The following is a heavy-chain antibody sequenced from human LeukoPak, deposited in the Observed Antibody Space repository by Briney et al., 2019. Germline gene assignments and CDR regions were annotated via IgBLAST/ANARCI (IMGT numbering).Heavy chain of an antibody. V-gene: IGHV1-46*01. CDR3: ASRLQGGSPWYFNY. CDR1: GNTFTSYF. J-gene: IGHJ4*02. CDR2: INPSGDTT. D-gene: IGHD1-26*01. Sequence: ASVKVSCKASGNTFTSYFLHWERQAPGQGLEWMGIINPSGDTTAYAQKLRGRVTMTRDTSTSTVYMELSSLRSEDTAMYYCASRLQGGSPWYFNYWGQGTLVTVSS.